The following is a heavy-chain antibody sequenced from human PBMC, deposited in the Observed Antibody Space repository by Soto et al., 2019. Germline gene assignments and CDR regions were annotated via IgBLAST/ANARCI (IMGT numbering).Heavy chain of an antibody. D-gene: IGHD5-18*01. V-gene: IGHV1-69*01. Sequence: QVQLVQSGAEVKKPGSSVKVSCKASGATFSRDAFSWVRQAPGQGLEWMGGIIPSFGTASYAQKFQARLSSTADESTSTAYMELSGLPSKDTAVYYCARSRGYYAAMDVWGPGTTVTVSS. J-gene: IGHJ6*02. CDR3: ARSRGYYAAMDV. CDR1: GATFSRDA. CDR2: IIPSFGTA.